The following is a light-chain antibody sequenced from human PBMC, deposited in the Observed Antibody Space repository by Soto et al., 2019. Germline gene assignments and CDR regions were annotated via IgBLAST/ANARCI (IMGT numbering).Light chain of an antibody. CDR2: TVS. Sequence: IQMTQSPSSVSASVGDTVTLSCQTSHGVSGWLAWYQQKPGKAPTLLIYTVSNLQSGVPSRFSGSGSGTDFSLTITNLQPEYFATYFCQQGKTFPFTFGPGTKVEVK. J-gene: IGKJ3*01. CDR3: QQGKTFPFT. CDR1: HGVSGW. V-gene: IGKV1-12*01.